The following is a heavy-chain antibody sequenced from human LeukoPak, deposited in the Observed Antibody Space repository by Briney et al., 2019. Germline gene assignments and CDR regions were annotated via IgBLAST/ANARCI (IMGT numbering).Heavy chain of an antibody. D-gene: IGHD2-2*01. CDR2: IYYSGST. CDR1: GGSISSHY. J-gene: IGHJ4*02. CDR3: ARGLDCSSTSCWEEFDY. V-gene: IGHV4-59*11. Sequence: PSETLSLTCTVSGGSISSHYWSWVRQPPGKGMEWIGYIYYSGSTNYNPSLKSRVTISVHPSQNQFSLKLSSVTAADTAVYYCARGLDCSSTSCWEEFDYWGQGTLVTVSS.